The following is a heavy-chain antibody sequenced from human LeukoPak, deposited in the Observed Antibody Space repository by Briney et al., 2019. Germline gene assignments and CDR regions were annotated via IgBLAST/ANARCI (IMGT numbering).Heavy chain of an antibody. CDR3: ARDYYDSSGYPIGYFDY. V-gene: IGHV3-7*04. CDR1: GFTFSSYW. CDR2: IKQDGSGK. D-gene: IGHD3-22*01. J-gene: IGHJ4*02. Sequence: GGPLRLSCAASGFTFSSYWMSWVRQAPGKGLEWVSNIKQDGSGKYYVDSVKGRFTISRDNAKNSLYLQMNSLRAEDTAVYYCARDYYDSSGYPIGYFDYWGQGTLVTVSS.